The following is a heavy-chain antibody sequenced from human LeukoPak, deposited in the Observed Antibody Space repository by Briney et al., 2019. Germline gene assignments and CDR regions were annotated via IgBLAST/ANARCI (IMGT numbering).Heavy chain of an antibody. D-gene: IGHD3-10*01. CDR1: GYTFTGYY. V-gene: IGHV1-2*02. J-gene: IGHJ4*02. Sequence: GASVKVSCKASGYTFTGYYLHWVRQAPGQGLEWMGWISPNSGGTHSAQTFQDGVTMTRDTSISTAYMELSRLRSDDTAVYYCATQWFGESPFDYWGQGTLVTVSS. CDR2: ISPNSGGT. CDR3: ATQWFGESPFDY.